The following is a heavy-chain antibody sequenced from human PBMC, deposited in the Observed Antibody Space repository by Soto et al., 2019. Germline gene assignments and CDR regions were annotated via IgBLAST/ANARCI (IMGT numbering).Heavy chain of an antibody. V-gene: IGHV1-2*04. CDR1: GYTFTGYY. Sequence: ASVKVSCKASGYTFTGYYMHWVRQAPGQGLEWMGWINPNSGGTNYAQKFQGWVTMTRDTSISTAYMELSRLRSDDTAVYYCARAGPDYYYYYYMDVWGKGTTVTVSS. J-gene: IGHJ6*03. CDR3: ARAGPDYYYYYYMDV. CDR2: INPNSGGT.